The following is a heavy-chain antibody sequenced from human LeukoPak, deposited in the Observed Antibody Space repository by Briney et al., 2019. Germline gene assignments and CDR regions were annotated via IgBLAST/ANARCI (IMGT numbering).Heavy chain of an antibody. V-gene: IGHV3-21*06. CDR3: LRGDSRDF. CDR2: INSGGTTT. D-gene: IGHD3-22*01. Sequence: GGSLRLSCAACGFAFSTYTMNWARQAPGKGVEWVASINSGGTTTHYADSVKGRFTISRDNAQNVLYLQMNGLRVDDAAVYYCLRGDSRDFWGQGTLVTVSS. CDR1: GFAFSTYT. J-gene: IGHJ4*02.